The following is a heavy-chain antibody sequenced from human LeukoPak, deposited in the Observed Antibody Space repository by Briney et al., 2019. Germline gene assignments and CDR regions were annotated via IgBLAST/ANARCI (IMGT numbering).Heavy chain of an antibody. CDR1: GFTFSNAW. CDR2: IKTNSDGGAT. V-gene: IGHV3-15*01. Sequence: PGGSLRLSYAASGFTFSNAWMNWVRQAPGKGLEWVGRIKTNSDGGATDYAAPVKDRFTISRDDSQNTLFLQMNSLKSEDTAVYYCTTDLPRSSYDPETFDYWGQGTLVTVSS. CDR3: TTDLPRSSYDPETFDY. J-gene: IGHJ4*02. D-gene: IGHD5-12*01.